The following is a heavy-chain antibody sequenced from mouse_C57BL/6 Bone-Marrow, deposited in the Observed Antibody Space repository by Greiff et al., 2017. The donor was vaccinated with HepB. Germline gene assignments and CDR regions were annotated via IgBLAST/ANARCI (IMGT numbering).Heavy chain of an antibody. J-gene: IGHJ3*01. CDR3: AREDIYDGSPFAY. D-gene: IGHD2-3*01. Sequence: EVKLMESGGGLVQSGRSLRLSCATSGFTFSDFYMEWVRQAPGKGLEWIAASRNKANDYTTEYSASVKGRFIVSRDTSQSILYLQMNARRAEDTAIYYCAREDIYDGSPFAYWGQGTLVTVSA. CDR2: SRNKANDYTT. V-gene: IGHV7-1*01. CDR1: GFTFSDFY.